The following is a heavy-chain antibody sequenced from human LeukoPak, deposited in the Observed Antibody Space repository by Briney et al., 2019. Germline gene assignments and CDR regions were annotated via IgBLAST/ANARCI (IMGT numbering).Heavy chain of an antibody. J-gene: IGHJ4*02. CDR1: GGSIRNYF. Sequence: SETLSLTCSVSGGSIRNYFWSWIRQPAGKGLEWIGRIYTSGSTDYNPSLRSRVTMSVDTSRNQFSLRLTSMTAADTAVYYCARESKSYDGSGFYHDYWGQGTLVTVSS. V-gene: IGHV4-4*07. D-gene: IGHD3-22*01. CDR3: ARESKSYDGSGFYHDY. CDR2: IYTSGST.